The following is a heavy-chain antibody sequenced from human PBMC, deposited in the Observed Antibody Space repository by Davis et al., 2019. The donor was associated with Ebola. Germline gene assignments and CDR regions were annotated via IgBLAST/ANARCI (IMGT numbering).Heavy chain of an antibody. Sequence: GESLKISCAASGFTFSNYWMHWVRQAPGKGLVWVSRINSDGTSTTYADSVKGRFTISRDNAENSLYLQMNSLRAEDTAVYFCARDMNVGDYWGQGTLVTVSS. CDR2: INSDGTST. J-gene: IGHJ4*02. CDR3: ARDMNVGDY. D-gene: IGHD3-16*01. V-gene: IGHV3-74*01. CDR1: GFTFSNYW.